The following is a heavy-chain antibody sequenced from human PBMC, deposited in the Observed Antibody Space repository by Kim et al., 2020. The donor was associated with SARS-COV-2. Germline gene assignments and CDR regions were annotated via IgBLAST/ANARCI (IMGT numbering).Heavy chain of an antibody. V-gene: IGHV3-30*01. J-gene: IGHJ4*02. CDR2: K. Sequence: KYYADPWECRFIISRNNSKDTVYLQMNRLVVEDTALYYCARDSALSGRFLDHWGQGTQVTVSS. CDR3: ARDSALSGRFLDH. D-gene: IGHD3-10*01.